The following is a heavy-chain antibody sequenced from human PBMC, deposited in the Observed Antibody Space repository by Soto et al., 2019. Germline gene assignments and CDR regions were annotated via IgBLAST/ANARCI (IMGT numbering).Heavy chain of an antibody. D-gene: IGHD3-10*01. CDR3: AKRGRDEFFYFDY. J-gene: IGHJ4*02. CDR2: ISYDGSNK. Sequence: SAGTLSLSCAASGFTFSSNGRHRVRQAPGKGLEWVAVISYDGSNKYYADSVKGRFTISRDNSKNTLYLQMNSLRAEDTAVYYCAKRGRDEFFYFDYLGRGTLVTVSS. V-gene: IGHV3-30*18. CDR1: GFTFSSNG.